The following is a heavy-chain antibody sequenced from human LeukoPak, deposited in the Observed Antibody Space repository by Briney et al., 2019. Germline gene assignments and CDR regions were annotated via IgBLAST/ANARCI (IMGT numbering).Heavy chain of an antibody. D-gene: IGHD3-3*01. V-gene: IGHV1-2*02. Sequence: ASVKVSCKASGYTFTGYYMHWVRQAPGQGLEWMGWINPNSGGTNYAQKFRGRVTMTRDTSISTAYMELSRLRSDDTGVYYCARGRKYYDFWSGYTLDYWGQGTLVTVSS. J-gene: IGHJ4*02. CDR1: GYTFTGYY. CDR3: ARGRKYYDFWSGYTLDY. CDR2: INPNSGGT.